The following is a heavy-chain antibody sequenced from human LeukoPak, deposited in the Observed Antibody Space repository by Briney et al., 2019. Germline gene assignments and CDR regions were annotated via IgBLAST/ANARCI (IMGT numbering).Heavy chain of an antibody. Sequence: TGGSLRLSCAASGFIFGKYWMSWVRQAPGKGLEWVANIKLDGSEKNYVDSVKSRFTISRDNTKNSLYLQMNSLRAEDTAVFYCARDQYDTWSRRGNFDSWGQGTLVIVSS. CDR2: IKLDGSEK. CDR3: ARDQYDTWSRRGNFDS. CDR1: GFIFGKYW. D-gene: IGHD3-3*01. V-gene: IGHV3-7*03. J-gene: IGHJ4*02.